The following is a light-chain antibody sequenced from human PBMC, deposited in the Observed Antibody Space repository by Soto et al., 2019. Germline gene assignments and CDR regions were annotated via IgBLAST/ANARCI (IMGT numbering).Light chain of an antibody. CDR1: QSVLFSINQKNY. Sequence: DIRLTQSPDSVAVSLGERATINCKSSQSVLFSINQKNYLAWYHQKPGQPPKLLIYWASIRESGVTTRFSGSGYVTNVTRTISSLQAEDAAVYYCQQYYTTPPTFGLGTKV. CDR3: QQYYTTPPT. V-gene: IGKV4-1*01. CDR2: WAS. J-gene: IGKJ1*01.